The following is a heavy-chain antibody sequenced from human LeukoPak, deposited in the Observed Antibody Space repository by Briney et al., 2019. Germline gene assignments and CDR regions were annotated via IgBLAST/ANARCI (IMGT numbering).Heavy chain of an antibody. V-gene: IGHV3-30*18. Sequence: GGSLRLSCAASGFAFSSYGMHWVRQAPGKGLEWVAVISYDGSNKYYADSVKGRFTISRDNSKNTLYLQMNSLRAEDTAVYYWAKDALRLYSSSSGDWFDPWGQGTLVTVSS. J-gene: IGHJ5*02. CDR3: AKDALRLYSSSSGDWFDP. CDR2: ISYDGSNK. D-gene: IGHD6-6*01. CDR1: GFAFSSYG.